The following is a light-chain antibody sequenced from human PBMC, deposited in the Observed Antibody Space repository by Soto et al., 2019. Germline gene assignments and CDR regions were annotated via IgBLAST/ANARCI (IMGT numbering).Light chain of an antibody. J-gene: IGKJ4*01. V-gene: IGKV2-30*01. CDR2: KVS. CDR1: QSLVSSDGNTY. CDR3: MQGRYGGRVA. Sequence: VVTTQYPLSLPVTLGQPASISCRSSQSLVSSDGNTYLNWFHQGPGQSPRRLVYKVSNRDSGGPESFSGSVPGTGFTLDISRVEAEDVGVYYCMQGRYGGRVAFGGGTKGESK.